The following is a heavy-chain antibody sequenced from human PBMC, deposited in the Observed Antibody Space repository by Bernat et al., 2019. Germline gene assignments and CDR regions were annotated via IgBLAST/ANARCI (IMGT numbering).Heavy chain of an antibody. CDR2: SYSGGRT. CDR3: AGDQDDMDV. Sequence: EVQLVESGGVLVQPGGSLRLSCAASGFTVSSNYMTWVRQAPGKGLAWVSVSYSGGRTYYAASVKGRFTITRDNSKNTLYLEMNSLRAEDTAVYYCAGDQDDMDVWGQGTTVTVSS. J-gene: IGHJ6*02. CDR1: GFTVSSNY. V-gene: IGHV3-66*01.